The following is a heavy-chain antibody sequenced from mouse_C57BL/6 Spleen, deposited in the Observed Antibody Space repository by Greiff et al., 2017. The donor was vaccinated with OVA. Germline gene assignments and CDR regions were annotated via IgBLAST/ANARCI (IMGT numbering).Heavy chain of an antibody. CDR2: IRLKSDNYAT. J-gene: IGHJ4*01. CDR3: TVYYYGSSYAMDY. CDR1: GFTFSNYW. Sequence: EVQLQESGGGLVQPGGSMKLSCVASGFTFSNYWMNWVRQSPEKGLEWVAQIRLKSDNYATHYAESVKGRFTISRDDSKSSVYLQMNNLRAEDTGIYYCTVYYYGSSYAMDYWGQGTSVTVSS. V-gene: IGHV6-3*01. D-gene: IGHD1-1*01.